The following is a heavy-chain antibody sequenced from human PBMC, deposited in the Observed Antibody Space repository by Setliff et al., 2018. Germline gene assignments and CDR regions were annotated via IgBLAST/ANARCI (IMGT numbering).Heavy chain of an antibody. CDR2: INWSGAGT. Sequence: GGSLRLSCAASGFTFDDYGMAWVRQAPGKGLEWVSGINWSGAGTGYADSVKGRFTISRDNTNNSLYLQMNNLRVEDTALYYCARGGVAATAPNGLWGQGTLVTVS. V-gene: IGHV3-20*04. CDR3: ARGGVAATAPNGL. D-gene: IGHD6-13*01. CDR1: GFTFDDYG. J-gene: IGHJ4*02.